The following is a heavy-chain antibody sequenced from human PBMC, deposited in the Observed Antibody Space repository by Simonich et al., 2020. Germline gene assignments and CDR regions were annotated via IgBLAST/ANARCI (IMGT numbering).Heavy chain of an antibody. D-gene: IGHD7-27*01. Sequence: QVQLVQSGAEVKKPGASVKVSCKASGYTFTGDYMHWVRQAPGKGLEWMGRNNPNSGGTNYAQKFQGRVTMTRDTSISTAYMELSRLRSDDTAVYYCASGWDWGFSHMSDYWGQGTLVTVSS. CDR2: NNPNSGGT. CDR1: GYTFTGDY. J-gene: IGHJ4*02. CDR3: ASGWDWGFSHMSDY. V-gene: IGHV1-2*06.